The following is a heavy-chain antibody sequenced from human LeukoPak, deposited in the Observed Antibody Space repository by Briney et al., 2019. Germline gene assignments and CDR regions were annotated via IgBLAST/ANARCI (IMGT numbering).Heavy chain of an antibody. V-gene: IGHV6-1*01. CDR2: TYYRSKWYN. CDR3: ARDSSPQYYDFWSGYYDGMGV. Sequence: SQTLSLTCAISGDSVSSNSAAWNWIRQSPSRGLEWLGRTYYRSKWYNDYAVSVKSRITINPDTSKNQFSLQLNSVTPEDTAVYYCARDSSPQYYDFWSGYYDGMGVWGQGTTVTVP. CDR1: GDSVSSNSAA. D-gene: IGHD3-3*01. J-gene: IGHJ6*02.